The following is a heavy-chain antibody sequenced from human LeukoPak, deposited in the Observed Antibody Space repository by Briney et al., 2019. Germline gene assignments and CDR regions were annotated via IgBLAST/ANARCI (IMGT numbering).Heavy chain of an antibody. Sequence: SETLSLTCAVYGGSFSGYYWSWIRQPPGKGLEWIGEINHSGSTNYNPSLKSRVTISVDTSKNQFSLKLSSVTAADTAVYYCARGRITMVRGVRAPHVDYWGQGTLVTVSS. D-gene: IGHD3-10*01. CDR1: GGSFSGYY. J-gene: IGHJ4*02. CDR2: INHSGST. CDR3: ARGRITMVRGVRAPHVDY. V-gene: IGHV4-34*01.